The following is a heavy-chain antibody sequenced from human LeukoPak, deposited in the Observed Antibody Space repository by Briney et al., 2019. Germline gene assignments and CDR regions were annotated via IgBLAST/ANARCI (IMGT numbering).Heavy chain of an antibody. J-gene: IGHJ4*02. CDR1: GGSFSGYY. Sequence: PSETLSLTCAVYGGSFSGYYWSWIRQPPGKGLEWIGEINHSGSTNYNPSLKSRVTISVDTSKNQFSLKLSSVTATDTAVYYCARYQNWGSWYYFDYWGQGTLVTVSS. CDR2: INHSGST. V-gene: IGHV4-34*01. D-gene: IGHD7-27*01. CDR3: ARYQNWGSWYYFDY.